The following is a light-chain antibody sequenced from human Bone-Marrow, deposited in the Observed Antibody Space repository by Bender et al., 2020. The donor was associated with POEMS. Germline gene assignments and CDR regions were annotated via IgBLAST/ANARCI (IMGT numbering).Light chain of an antibody. CDR2: NNN. Sequence: VLTQPPSVSGTPGQRVTISCSGSSSNIGANTVNWYQRVPGAAPKLLIYNNNQRPSGVPDRFSGSKSGTSASLAITGLQAEDEADYYCCSYAGSSTYVFGSGTKVTVL. CDR1: SSNIGANT. J-gene: IGLJ1*01. CDR3: CSYAGSSTYV. V-gene: IGLV1-44*01.